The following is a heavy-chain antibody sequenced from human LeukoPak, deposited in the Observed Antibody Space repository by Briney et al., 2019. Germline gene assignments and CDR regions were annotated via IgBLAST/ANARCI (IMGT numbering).Heavy chain of an antibody. CDR1: GFSFSTYS. V-gene: IGHV3-21*01. CDR3: ARSTVVGTHAFDI. D-gene: IGHD6-19*01. Sequence: LRLSCEASGFSFSTYSMNWVRQAPGEGLEEVSVISSSSAHIYYADSMKGRFTISRNNAKNSLFLQMNSLRAEDTAVYYCARSTVVGTHAFDIWGQGTMVTVSS. J-gene: IGHJ3*02. CDR2: ISSSSAHI.